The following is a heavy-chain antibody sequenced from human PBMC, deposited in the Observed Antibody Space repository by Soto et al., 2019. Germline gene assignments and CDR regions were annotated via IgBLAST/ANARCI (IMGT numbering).Heavy chain of an antibody. V-gene: IGHV3-72*01. Sequence: GGSLSLSCAASGFTFSDHYMDWVRQAPGKGLAWVGRARNKVNGYTTAYAASVKGRFTISRDDSKNSLYLQMNSLKAEDTAVYFCARLRGTAFDLWGQGTLVTVSS. CDR2: ARNKVNGYTT. CDR3: ARLRGTAFDL. CDR1: GFTFSDHY. J-gene: IGHJ5*02.